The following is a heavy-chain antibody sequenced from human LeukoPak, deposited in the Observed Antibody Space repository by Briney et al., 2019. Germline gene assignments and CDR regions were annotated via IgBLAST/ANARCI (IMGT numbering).Heavy chain of an antibody. D-gene: IGHD3-10*02. V-gene: IGHV3-48*04. J-gene: IGHJ6*04. CDR3: AELGITMIGGV. Sequence: GGSLRLSCAASGFTFSSYGMHWVRQAPGKGLEWVSYISSSGSTIYYADSVEGRFTISRDNAKNSLYLQMNSLRAEDTAVYYCAELGITMIGGVWGKGTTVTISS. CDR2: ISSSGSTI. CDR1: GFTFSSYG.